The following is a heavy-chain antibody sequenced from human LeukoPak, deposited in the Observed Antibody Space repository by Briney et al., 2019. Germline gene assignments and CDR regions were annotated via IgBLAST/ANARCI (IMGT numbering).Heavy chain of an antibody. V-gene: IGHV4-59*01. CDR1: GGSISSYY. Sequence: SGTLSLTCTVSGGSISSYYWSWIRQPPEKGLEWIGYIYYSGSTNYNPSLKSRVTISVDTSKNQFSLKLSSVTAADTAVYYCARAASRDGYNLLDFQHWGQGTLVTVSS. J-gene: IGHJ1*01. CDR3: ARAASRDGYNLLDFQH. CDR2: IYYSGST. D-gene: IGHD5-24*01.